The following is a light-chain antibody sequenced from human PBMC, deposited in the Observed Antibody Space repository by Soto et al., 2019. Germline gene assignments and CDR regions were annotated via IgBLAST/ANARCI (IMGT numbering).Light chain of an antibody. CDR2: EVS. CDR3: SSYTSSSTL. Sequence: QSVLTQPASVSGSPGQSITISCTGTSSDVGGYNYVSWYQQHPGKAPKLMIYEVSNRPSGVSNRFSGSKSGNTASLTISGLQAEDEADYYCSSYTSSSTLFGGGTKLTV. V-gene: IGLV2-14*01. CDR1: SSDVGGYNY. J-gene: IGLJ2*01.